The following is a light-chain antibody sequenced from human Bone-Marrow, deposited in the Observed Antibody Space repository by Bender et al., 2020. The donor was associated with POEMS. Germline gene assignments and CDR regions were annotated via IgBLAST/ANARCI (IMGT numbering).Light chain of an antibody. Sequence: LTQPPSVSVSPGQTARITCSGNVLTKQYAYWYQQKSGQAPVLVMYEDKERPSGIPERFSGSTSGTIATLMISGVQAEDEGEYYCQSTDNTLTHVLFGGGTKLTV. CDR3: QSTDNTLTHVL. CDR2: EDK. V-gene: IGLV3-25*03. CDR1: VLTKQY. J-gene: IGLJ2*01.